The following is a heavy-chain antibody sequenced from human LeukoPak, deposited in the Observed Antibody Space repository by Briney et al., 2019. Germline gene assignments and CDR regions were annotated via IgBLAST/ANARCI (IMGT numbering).Heavy chain of an antibody. D-gene: IGHD3-16*01. CDR3: ANSHTFGGAPASFDY. J-gene: IGHJ4*02. Sequence: TGGSPRLSCAASGFTFSSYAMSWVRQAPGKGLEWVSAISGSGGSTYYADSVKGRFTISRDNSKNTLYLHMNSVRAEDTAVYYCANSHTFGGAPASFDYWGQGTLVTVSS. CDR2: ISGSGGST. V-gene: IGHV3-23*01. CDR1: GFTFSSYA.